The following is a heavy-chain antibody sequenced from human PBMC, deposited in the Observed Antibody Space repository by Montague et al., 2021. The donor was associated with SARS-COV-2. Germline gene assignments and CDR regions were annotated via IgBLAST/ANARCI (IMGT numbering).Heavy chain of an antibody. CDR2: ISHSGSA. CDR1: GGSFSDYK. CDR3: TRGALDY. J-gene: IGHJ4*02. Sequence: SETLSLTCAVYGGSFSDYKWTWIRQSPGKGLEWLWQISHSGSANYNPSLKSRVTISVDTAKNQFSLKLTSGNVADTALYYCTRGALDYWGQGTLVTVSS. V-gene: IGHV4-34*01.